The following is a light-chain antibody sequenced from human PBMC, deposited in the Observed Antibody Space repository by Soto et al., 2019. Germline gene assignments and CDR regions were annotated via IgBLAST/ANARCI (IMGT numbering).Light chain of an antibody. CDR3: QQSYYIPFT. V-gene: IGKV1-39*01. J-gene: IGKJ2*01. CDR2: SAS. CDR1: QSISTS. Sequence: DIQMTQSPSSLSPSVGDRVAITCRASQSISTSLNWYQQKPGKAPNLLIYSASRLQSGVPSRFSGSGYGADFTLTISSLQPEDFATYYCQQSYYIPFTFGQGTKVEIK.